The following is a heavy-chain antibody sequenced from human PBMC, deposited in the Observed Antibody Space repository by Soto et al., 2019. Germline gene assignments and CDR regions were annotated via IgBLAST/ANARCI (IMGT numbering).Heavy chain of an antibody. Sequence: PSETLSLTCTVSGGSISSGGYYWSWLRQHPGKGLEWIGYIFDSGTTYYNPSLKSRVTISVDPSKSQFSLRLTSVTATDTAVYYCASQTSGWYPDYWGQGILV. D-gene: IGHD6-19*01. CDR3: ASQTSGWYPDY. J-gene: IGHJ4*02. CDR1: GGSISSGGYY. V-gene: IGHV4-31*03. CDR2: IFDSGTT.